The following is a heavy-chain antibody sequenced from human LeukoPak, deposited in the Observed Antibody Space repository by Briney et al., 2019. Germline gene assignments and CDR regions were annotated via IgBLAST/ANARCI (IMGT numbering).Heavy chain of an antibody. Sequence: GESLKISCKGSGYLFTNYWIGWVRQVPGKGLEWMGIIYPGDSETRYGPSSQGQVTISADKSISTAYLQWSGLKASDTAMYYRARLLYGVYSHYFDYWGQGTLVTVSS. CDR3: ARLLYGVYSHYFDY. V-gene: IGHV5-51*01. D-gene: IGHD4-17*01. CDR1: GYLFTNYW. CDR2: IYPGDSET. J-gene: IGHJ4*02.